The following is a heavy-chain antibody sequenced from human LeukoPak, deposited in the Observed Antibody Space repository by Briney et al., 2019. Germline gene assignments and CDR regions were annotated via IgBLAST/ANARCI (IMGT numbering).Heavy chain of an antibody. V-gene: IGHV3-48*03. J-gene: IGHJ6*03. CDR2: ISSSGSTI. CDR1: GFTFSSYE. Sequence: GGSLRLSCAASGFTFSSYEMNWVRQAPGKGLEWVSYISSSGSTIYYADSVKGRFTISRDNAKNSLYLQMNSLRAEDTAVYYCARDQSHPYSNYFYSYYYYMDVWGKGTTVTVSS. D-gene: IGHD4-11*01. CDR3: ARDQSHPYSNYFYSYYYYMDV.